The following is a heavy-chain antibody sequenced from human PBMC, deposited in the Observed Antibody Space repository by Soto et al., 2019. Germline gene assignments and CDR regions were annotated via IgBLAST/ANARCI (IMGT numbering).Heavy chain of an antibody. CDR1: GGSISSGRSS. V-gene: IGHV4-30-2*01. CDR2: ISHSGST. CDR3: ATGSTPSARSWFNC. J-gene: IGHJ5*02. D-gene: IGHD5-18*01. Sequence: SETLSLTCSVSGGSISSGRSSWNWIRQPPGKGLEWIAYISHSGSTYYNPSLKSRVTISVDRSENQFSLKLNSLTAADTAVYYWATGSTPSARSWFNCWDPAILIT.